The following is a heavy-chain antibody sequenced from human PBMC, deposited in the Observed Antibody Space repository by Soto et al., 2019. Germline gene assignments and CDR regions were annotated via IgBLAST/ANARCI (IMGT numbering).Heavy chain of an antibody. D-gene: IGHD4-4*01. V-gene: IGHV4-30-2*01. CDR3: VSTATADFDY. CDR1: GGSISSGSYS. CDR2: IYHSGIT. Sequence: ASETLSLTCDVSGGSISSGSYSWSWIRQPPGRGLEWIGYIYHSGITYYNPSLKSRVTISVDKSKKQFSLKLTSVTAADTAVYYCVSTATADFDYWGQGTPVTVSA. J-gene: IGHJ4*02.